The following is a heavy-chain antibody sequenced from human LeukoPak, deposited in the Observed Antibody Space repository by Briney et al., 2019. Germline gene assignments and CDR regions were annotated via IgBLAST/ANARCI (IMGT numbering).Heavy chain of an antibody. D-gene: IGHD5-24*01. CDR3: ARLYLPATRFAY. CDR2: IYHSGGT. Sequence: GTLRLSCVASVFTFSYYGVSCIRQAPGKGLEWVGSIYHSGGTFYNPSLKSRVTISLDTSKNQFSLKRSSVTAPDTAVCYCARLYLPATRFAYWGQGTLVTVSS. CDR1: VFTFSYY. J-gene: IGHJ4*02. V-gene: IGHV4-38-2*01.